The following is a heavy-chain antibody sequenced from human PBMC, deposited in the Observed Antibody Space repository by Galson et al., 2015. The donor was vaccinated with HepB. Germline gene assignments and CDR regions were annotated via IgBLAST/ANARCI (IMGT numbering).Heavy chain of an antibody. J-gene: IGHJ3*02. CDR1: GGSIRSGSYY. D-gene: IGHD2-15*01. CDR3: SREGDIGVVRGSRPNDAFEI. V-gene: IGHV4-39*07. Sequence: TLSLTCTVSGGSIRSGSYYWGWVRQPPGKGLEWIGRLYSTGSTYYNPSLKSRVTIPVDTSKNQFSLKLSSVTAADTAVYYCSREGDIGVVRGSRPNDAFEIWGQGTRVTVSS. CDR2: LYSTGST.